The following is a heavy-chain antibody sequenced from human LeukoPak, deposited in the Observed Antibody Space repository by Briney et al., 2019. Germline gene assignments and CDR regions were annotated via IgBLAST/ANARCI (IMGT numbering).Heavy chain of an antibody. CDR1: GGSISSYY. V-gene: IGHV4-59*01. J-gene: IGHJ4*02. Sequence: SETLSLTCTVSGGSISSYYWSWIRQPPGKGLEWIGYIYYSGSTNYNPSLKSRVTISVDTSKNQFSLKLSPVTAADTAVYYCARGDIAARHIDYWGQGTLVTVSS. CDR3: ARGDIAARHIDY. D-gene: IGHD6-6*01. CDR2: IYYSGST.